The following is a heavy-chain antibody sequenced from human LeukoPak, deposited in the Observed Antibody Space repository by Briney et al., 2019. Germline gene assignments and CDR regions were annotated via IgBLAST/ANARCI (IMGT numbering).Heavy chain of an antibody. J-gene: IGHJ3*02. V-gene: IGHV3-21*01. D-gene: IGHD6-13*01. CDR2: ISSSSSYI. CDR3: ARLPQQQLVLRAFDI. CDR1: GFTFSSYS. Sequence: GGSLRLSCAASGFTFSSYSMTWVRQAPGKGLEWVSSISSSSSYIYYADSVKGRFTISRDNAKNSLYLQMNSLRAEDTAVYYCARLPQQQLVLRAFDIWGQGTMVTVSS.